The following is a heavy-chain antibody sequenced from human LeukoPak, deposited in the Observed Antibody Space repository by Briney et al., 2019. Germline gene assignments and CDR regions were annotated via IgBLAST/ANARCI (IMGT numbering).Heavy chain of an antibody. V-gene: IGHV6-1*01. CDR2: TYYRSKWYY. J-gene: IGHJ3*01. Sequence: SQALSLTCDISGDTVSSNSAAWNWIRQSPSRGLEWLGRTYYRSKWYYDYAVSVKSRITISPDTSKNQFSLQLNSVTADDTAVYYCARGFALDFWGQGTMVTVSS. CDR1: GDTVSSNSAA. CDR3: ARGFALDF.